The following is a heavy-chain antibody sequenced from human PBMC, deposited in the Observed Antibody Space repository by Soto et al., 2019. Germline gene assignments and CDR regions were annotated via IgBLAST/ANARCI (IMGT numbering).Heavy chain of an antibody. CDR2: ISSSSSYI. Sequence: VGSLRLSCAASGFTFNSYSMNWVRQAPGKGLEWVSSISSSSSYIYYADSVKGRFTISRDNAKNSLYLQMNSLRAEDTAVYYCAREVGDIVVVPAAHNWFDPWGQGTLVTVSS. CDR1: GFTFNSYS. D-gene: IGHD2-2*01. V-gene: IGHV3-21*01. CDR3: AREVGDIVVVPAAHNWFDP. J-gene: IGHJ5*02.